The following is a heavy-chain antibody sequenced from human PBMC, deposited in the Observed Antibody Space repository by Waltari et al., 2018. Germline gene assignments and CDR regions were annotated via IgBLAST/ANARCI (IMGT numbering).Heavy chain of an antibody. Sequence: QVTLKESGPALVKPTQTLTLTCTFSGFSLSTSGMRVSWIRQPPGKALEWLARIDWDDDKFYSTSLKTRLTISKDTSKNQVVLTMTNMDPVDTATYYCARDPSSSWRRGAFDIWGQGTMVTVSS. D-gene: IGHD6-13*01. J-gene: IGHJ3*02. CDR3: ARDPSSSWRRGAFDI. CDR2: IDWDDDK. CDR1: GFSLSTSGMR. V-gene: IGHV2-70*04.